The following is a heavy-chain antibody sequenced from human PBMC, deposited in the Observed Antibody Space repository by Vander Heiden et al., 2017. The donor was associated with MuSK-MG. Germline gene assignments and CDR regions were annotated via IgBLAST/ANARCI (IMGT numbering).Heavy chain of an antibody. CDR2: IYYSGST. V-gene: IGHV4-39*07. CDR3: ARGGVYYYDSSGYYSIPDY. Sequence: QLQLQESGPGLVKPSETLSLTCTVSGGSISSISYYWGWIRQPPGKGLEWIGSIYYSGSTYYNPSLKRRVTISVDTSKNQFSLKLSSVTAADTAVYYCARGGVYYYDSSGYYSIPDYWGQGTLVTVSS. D-gene: IGHD3-22*01. CDR1: GGSISSISYY. J-gene: IGHJ4*02.